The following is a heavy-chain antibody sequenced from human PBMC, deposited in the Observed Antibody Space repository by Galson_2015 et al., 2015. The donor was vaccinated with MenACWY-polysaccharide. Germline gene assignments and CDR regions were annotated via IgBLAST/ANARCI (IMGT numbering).Heavy chain of an antibody. D-gene: IGHD2-21*01. CDR3: TRIIARKHTFVDS. CDR2: ITAYNGKT. Sequence: SVKVSCKASGYTFTRYGISWVRQAPGQGLEWMGWITAYNGKTNYAQKLQGRVTMTTDTSTSTAYMELRMLRYDDTAVYYCTRIIARKHTFVDSWGQGTLVSVS. V-gene: IGHV1-18*01. J-gene: IGHJ4*02. CDR1: GYTFTRYG.